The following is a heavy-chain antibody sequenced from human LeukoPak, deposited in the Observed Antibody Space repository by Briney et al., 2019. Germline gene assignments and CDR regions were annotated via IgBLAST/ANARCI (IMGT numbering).Heavy chain of an antibody. CDR3: AKGSSDSRPYYFDY. D-gene: IGHD3-22*01. CDR1: GFTFSTYV. CDR2: ISDTGGDT. V-gene: IGHV3-23*01. Sequence: PGGSPRLSCAASGFTFSTYVMIWVRQAPGKGLEWVSAISDTGGDTYYADSVKGRFTISRDNSKNTLYLQMNSLRVEDTAVYYCAKGSSDSRPYYFDYWGQGTLVTVSS. J-gene: IGHJ4*02.